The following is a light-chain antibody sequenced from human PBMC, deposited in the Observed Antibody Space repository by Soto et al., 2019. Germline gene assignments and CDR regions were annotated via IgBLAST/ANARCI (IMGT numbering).Light chain of an antibody. CDR1: QYVSTN. CDR2: DIS. V-gene: IGKV3-20*01. CDR3: QQYGSSGT. Sequence: ETVMPQFPATLSVSPGASSPLSGRASQYVSTNLAWYQQQPGQPPRLLIYDISNRATGIPDRFSGSGSGTDFTLTISRLEPDDFAVYYRQQYGSSGTFGKGTKVDI. J-gene: IGKJ4*01.